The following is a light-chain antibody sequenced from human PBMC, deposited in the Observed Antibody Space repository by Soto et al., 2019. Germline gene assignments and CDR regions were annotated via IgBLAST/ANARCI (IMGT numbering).Light chain of an antibody. CDR2: TTS. J-gene: IGKJ4*01. Sequence: DIQMTPSPSSVSASVGDRVTITCRASPGINNWFALYQKNPGKDPKLLLYTTSNLQSGIPSRFSGIGSETDFTLTLSGVQPEDCATYYCQQDNSFPLICGGRPKVEIK. V-gene: IGKV1D-12*01. CDR1: PGINNW. CDR3: QQDNSFPLI.